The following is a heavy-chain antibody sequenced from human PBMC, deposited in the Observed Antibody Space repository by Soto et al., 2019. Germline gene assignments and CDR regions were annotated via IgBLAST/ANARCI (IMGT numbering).Heavy chain of an antibody. V-gene: IGHV4-59*08. CDR1: GGSINNYY. J-gene: IGHJ4*02. D-gene: IGHD7-27*01. Sequence: SETLSLTCTVSGGSINNYYWSWIRQPPGTGLEWIGLIYYGGSTNYNTSLKSRVTISVDTPKNQFSLKLSSVTAADTAVYYCAKNWNWGSLVHWGQGTLVTVSS. CDR2: IYYGGST. CDR3: AKNWNWGSLVH.